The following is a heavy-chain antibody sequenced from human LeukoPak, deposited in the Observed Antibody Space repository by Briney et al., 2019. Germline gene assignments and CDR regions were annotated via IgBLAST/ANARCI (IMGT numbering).Heavy chain of an antibody. CDR1: GYSISSGYY. J-gene: IGHJ4*02. CDR2: IFLSGST. Sequence: SSETLSLTCTVSGYSISSGYYWGWIRQPPGKGLEWIGNIFLSGSTYYNPSLKSRVTISVDMSKNHFFLKLSSVTAADTAVYYCARAIISYSGYAEAVDYWGQGTLVTVSS. D-gene: IGHD5-12*01. CDR3: ARAIISYSGYAEAVDY. V-gene: IGHV4-38-2*02.